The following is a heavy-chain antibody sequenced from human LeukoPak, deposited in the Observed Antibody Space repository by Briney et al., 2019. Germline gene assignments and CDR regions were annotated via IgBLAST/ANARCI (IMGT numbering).Heavy chain of an antibody. V-gene: IGHV4-30-4*01. CDR2: IYYSGST. CDR1: GGSISSGDYY. D-gene: IGHD3-22*01. Sequence: SQTLSLTCTVSGGSISSGDYYWSWIRQPPGKGLEWIGYIYYSGSTYYNPSLKSRVTISVDTSKNQSSLKLSSVTAADTAVYYCARAVDYYDSSGYYDYWGQGTLVTVSS. CDR3: ARAVDYYDSSGYYDY. J-gene: IGHJ4*02.